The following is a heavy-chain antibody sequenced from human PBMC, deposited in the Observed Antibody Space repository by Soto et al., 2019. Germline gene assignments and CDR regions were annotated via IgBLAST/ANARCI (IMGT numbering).Heavy chain of an antibody. J-gene: IGHJ4*02. D-gene: IGHD2-2*01. V-gene: IGHV4-31*03. CDR2: IYHTGST. CDR1: SGSVSSGGYF. CDR3: PGSSARSMFDY. Sequence: SETLSLTGTVSSGSVSSGGYFWSWIRQLPGKGLEWIGYIYHTGSTFYNPSLKSRVTISLDTSKRQFSLRLTSVTAADTAMYFCPGSSARSMFDYLGPRTLVAFSS.